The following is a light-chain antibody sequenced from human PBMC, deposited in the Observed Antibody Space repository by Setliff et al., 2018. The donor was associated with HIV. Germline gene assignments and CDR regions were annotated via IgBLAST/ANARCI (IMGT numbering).Light chain of an antibody. CDR3: CSNTGSNTFV. Sequence: QSVLTQPASVSGSPGQSITISCTGTSNDVGRYDLVSWYQQHPARAPKLIIYQATRRPSGVSNRFSGSKSGNVASLTMSGLQAEDEADYYCCSNTGSNTFVFGTGTKVTVL. J-gene: IGLJ1*01. CDR2: QAT. V-gene: IGLV2-23*01. CDR1: SNDVGRYDL.